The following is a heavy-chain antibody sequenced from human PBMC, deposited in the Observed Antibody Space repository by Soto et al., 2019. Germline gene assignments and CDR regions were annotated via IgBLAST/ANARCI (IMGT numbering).Heavy chain of an antibody. CDR1: GGSISSGGYS. J-gene: IGHJ5*02. Sequence: QLQLQESGSGLVKPSQTLSLTCAVSGGSISSGGYSWSWIRQPPGKGLEWIGYIYHSGSTYYNPSLKSRVTISVDRSKNQFSLKLSSVTAADTAVYYCARDGGSGSYFFWFDPWGQGTLVTFSS. V-gene: IGHV4-30-2*01. CDR2: IYHSGST. D-gene: IGHD3-10*01. CDR3: ARDGGSGSYFFWFDP.